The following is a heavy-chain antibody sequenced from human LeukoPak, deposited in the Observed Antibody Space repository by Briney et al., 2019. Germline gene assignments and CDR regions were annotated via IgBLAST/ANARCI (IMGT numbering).Heavy chain of an antibody. J-gene: IGHJ4*02. CDR3: AKRTDGSGTYYSFDF. D-gene: IGHD3-10*01. Sequence: GGSLRLSCAASGFTFSSYGIHWVRQAPGKGLEWGAVIWYDGSNKYYAESVKGRFTISRDNSKNTVFLQMNSLRAEDTAIYYCAKRTDGSGTYYSFDFWGQGTLVTVSS. CDR2: IWYDGSNK. CDR1: GFTFSSYG. V-gene: IGHV3-33*06.